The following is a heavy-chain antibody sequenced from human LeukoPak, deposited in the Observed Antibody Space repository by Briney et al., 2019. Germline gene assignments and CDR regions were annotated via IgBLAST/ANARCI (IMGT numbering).Heavy chain of an antibody. CDR3: ARGHSSTPFDY. CDR2: MNPNSGNT. V-gene: IGHV1-8*03. Sequence: GASVKVSCKASGYTFTSYAINWVRQATGQGLEWMGWMNPNSGNTGYAQKFQGRVTITRNTSISTAYMELSSLRSEDTAVYYCARGHSSTPFDYSRQGTLVTVSS. CDR1: GYTFTSYA. J-gene: IGHJ4*02. D-gene: IGHD6-13*01.